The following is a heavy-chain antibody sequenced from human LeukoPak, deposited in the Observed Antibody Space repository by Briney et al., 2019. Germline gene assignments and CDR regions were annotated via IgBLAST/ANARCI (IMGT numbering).Heavy chain of an antibody. CDR3: ARVVYSGYDLRGAMDV. D-gene: IGHD5-12*01. CDR1: GGSFSGYY. V-gene: IGHV4-34*01. CDR2: INHSGST. Sequence: SETLSLTCAVYGGSFSGYYWSWIRQPPGKGLEWIGEINHSGSTNYNPSLKSRVTISVGTSKNHISLKLSSVTAADTAVYYCARVVYSGYDLRGAMDVWGKGTTVTVSS. J-gene: IGHJ6*03.